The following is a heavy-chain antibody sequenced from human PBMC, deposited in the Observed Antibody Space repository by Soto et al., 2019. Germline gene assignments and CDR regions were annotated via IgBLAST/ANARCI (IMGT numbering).Heavy chain of an antibody. V-gene: IGHV4-39*01. Sequence: SETLSLTCTVTGDSISSSSYYWGWIRQPPGKGLEWIGTIYYSGTTYYNPSLKSRVTIFEDTSKNQFSLKLNSVTAADTAVYYCARWDYYSSTFRPSRDYWGQGTLVTVSS. CDR1: GDSISSSSYY. J-gene: IGHJ4*02. CDR2: IYYSGTT. CDR3: ARWDYYSSTFRPSRDY. D-gene: IGHD3-10*01.